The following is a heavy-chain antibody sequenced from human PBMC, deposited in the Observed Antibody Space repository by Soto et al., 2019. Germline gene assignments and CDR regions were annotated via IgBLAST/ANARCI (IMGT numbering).Heavy chain of an antibody. CDR1: GGSISSSSYY. D-gene: IGHD6-13*01. CDR2: IYYSGST. V-gene: IGHV4-39*01. CDR3: ARLVWAAGNXGMDV. Sequence: QLQLQESGPGLVKPSETLSLTCTVSGGSISSSSYYWGWIRQPPGKGLEWIGSIYYSGSTYYNPSLKSRVTISVDTSKNQFSLKLSSVTAADTAVYYCARLVWAAGNXGMDVWGQGTTVTVSS. J-gene: IGHJ6*02.